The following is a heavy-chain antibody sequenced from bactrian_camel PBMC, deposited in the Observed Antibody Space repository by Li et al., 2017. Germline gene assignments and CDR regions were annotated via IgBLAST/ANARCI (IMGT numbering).Heavy chain of an antibody. CDR2: INSSGRNT. CDR1: GFTFSDYT. V-gene: IGHV3S40*01. D-gene: IGHD7*01. CDR3: GAIRGCAGGTFALRPNEYNY. J-gene: IGHJ4*01. Sequence: DVQLVESGGGLVQPGGSLRLSCAASGFTFSDYTMTWVRQAPGKGLEWVSDINSSGRNTNYADSVKGRFAISKDNAKNTLYLQMNDLKPEDTAMYYCGAIRGCAGGTFALRPNEYNYWGQGTQVTVS.